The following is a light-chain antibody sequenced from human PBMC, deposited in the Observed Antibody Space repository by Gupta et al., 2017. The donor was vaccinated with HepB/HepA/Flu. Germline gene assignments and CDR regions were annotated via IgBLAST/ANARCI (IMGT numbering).Light chain of an antibody. CDR1: SGSIASNY. CDR3: QSDDSSNSWV. V-gene: IGLV6-57*03. Sequence: FILTQPHSVSESPGKTVIISCTRSSGSIASNYVQWYQQRPGIAPTTVIYENNRRPSGVPDRFSGSIDSSSNSASLTISGPKDEDEADYYCQSDDSSNSWVFGGGTKLTVL. CDR2: ENN. J-gene: IGLJ3*02.